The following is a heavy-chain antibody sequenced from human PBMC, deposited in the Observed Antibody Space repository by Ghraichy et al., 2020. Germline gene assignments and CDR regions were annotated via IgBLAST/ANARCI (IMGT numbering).Heavy chain of an antibody. V-gene: IGHV3-11*01. CDR3: ASVLRLYAFDI. J-gene: IGHJ3*02. CDR2: ISSSGSTI. CDR1: GFTFSDYY. D-gene: IGHD2/OR15-2a*01. Sequence: SCAASGFTFSDYYMSWIRQAPGKGLEWVSYISSSGSTIYYADSVKGRFTISRDNAKNSLYLQMNSLRAEDTAVYYCASVLRLYAFDIWGQGTMVTVSS.